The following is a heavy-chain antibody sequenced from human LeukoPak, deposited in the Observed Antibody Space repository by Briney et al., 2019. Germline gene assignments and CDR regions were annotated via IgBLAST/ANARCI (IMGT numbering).Heavy chain of an antibody. CDR1: GYTLTELS. CDR2: FDPEDGET. V-gene: IGHV1-24*01. Sequence: ASVKVSCKVSGYTLTELSMHWVRQAPGKGLEWMGGFDPEDGETIYALKFQGRVTMTEDTSTDTAYMELSSLRSEDTAVYYCATGGGSYSDAFDIWGQGTVVTVSS. D-gene: IGHD1-26*01. CDR3: ATGGGSYSDAFDI. J-gene: IGHJ3*02.